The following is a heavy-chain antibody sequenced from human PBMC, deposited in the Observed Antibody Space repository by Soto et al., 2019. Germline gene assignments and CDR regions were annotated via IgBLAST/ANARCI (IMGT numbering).Heavy chain of an antibody. V-gene: IGHV3-30-3*01. J-gene: IGHJ5*02. CDR3: ARDNYDYVWGSYRYNWFDP. Sequence: QVQLVESGGGVVQPGRSLRLSCAASGFTFSSYAMHWVRQAPGKGLEWVAVISYDGSNKYYAVSVKGRFTISRDNSKNTLYLQMNSLRAEDTAVYYCARDNYDYVWGSYRYNWFDPWGQGTLVTVSS. CDR1: GFTFSSYA. D-gene: IGHD3-16*02. CDR2: ISYDGSNK.